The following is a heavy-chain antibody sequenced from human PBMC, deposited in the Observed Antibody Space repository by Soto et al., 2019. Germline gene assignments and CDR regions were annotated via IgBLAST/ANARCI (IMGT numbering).Heavy chain of an antibody. Sequence: GGSLRLSCAASGFTFSSYAMSWVRQAPGKGLEWVSAISGSGGSTYYADSVKGRFTISRDNSKNTLYLQMNSRRAEDTAVYYCAKDSDYYGSGSYLGVWDYYYGMDVWGQGTTVTVSS. V-gene: IGHV3-23*01. CDR3: AKDSDYYGSGSYLGVWDYYYGMDV. CDR2: ISGSGGST. CDR1: GFTFSSYA. D-gene: IGHD3-10*01. J-gene: IGHJ6*02.